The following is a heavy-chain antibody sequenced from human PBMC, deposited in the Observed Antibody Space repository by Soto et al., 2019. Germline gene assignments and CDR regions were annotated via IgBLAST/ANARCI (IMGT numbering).Heavy chain of an antibody. V-gene: IGHV3-30-3*01. J-gene: IGHJ6*02. CDR1: GFTFSSYA. CDR2: ISYDGSNK. Sequence: QVQLVESGGGVVQPGRSLRLSCAASGFTFSSYAMHWVRQAPGKGLEWVAVISYDGSNKYYADSVKGRFTISRDNSKNTLYLQMNSLSAEEMAVYYGAREDGGNPDYYYGMAVWGQGTTVTVSS. CDR3: AREDGGNPDYYYGMAV. D-gene: IGHD2-15*01.